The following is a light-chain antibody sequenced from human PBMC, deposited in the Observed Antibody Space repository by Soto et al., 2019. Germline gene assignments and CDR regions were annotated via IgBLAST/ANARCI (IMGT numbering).Light chain of an antibody. CDR3: CSYAGRRSFVV. CDR2: EVS. Sequence: QSALTQPASVSGSPGQSITISCTGTSSDVGSYNIVSWYQHHPGKAPKVIIYEVSERPSGVSDRFSGSKSGNSASLTISGLQAEDEADYYCCSYAGRRSFVVFGGGTKLTVL. V-gene: IGLV2-23*02. CDR1: SSDVGSYNI. J-gene: IGLJ2*01.